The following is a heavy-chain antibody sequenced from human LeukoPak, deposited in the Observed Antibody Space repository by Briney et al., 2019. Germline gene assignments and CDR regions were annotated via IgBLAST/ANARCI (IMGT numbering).Heavy chain of an antibody. CDR2: IYTGDSDT. V-gene: IGHV5-51*01. J-gene: IGHJ1*01. Sequence: GESLKISCKGSGYSFTSYWIGWVRQMPGKGLEWMGIIYTGDSDTRYSPSLQGQVTISADKSISTAYPQWSNLKASDTAMYYCATMYSSGWFQHWGQGTLVTVSS. CDR1: GYSFTSYW. CDR3: ATMYSSGWFQH. D-gene: IGHD6-19*01.